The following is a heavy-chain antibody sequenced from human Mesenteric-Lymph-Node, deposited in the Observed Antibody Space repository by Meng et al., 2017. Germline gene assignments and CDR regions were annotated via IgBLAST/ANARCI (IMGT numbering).Heavy chain of an antibody. V-gene: IGHV1-69*08. CDR2: IIPILGIA. CDR1: GGTFSRYT. Sequence: QVHPVQAGAEVKKPGSSVNVSCKASGGTFSRYTISWVRQAPGQGLEWMGRIIPILGIANYAQKFQGRVTITADKSTSTAYMELSSLRSEDTAVYYCAREGITMVRGGIDPWGQGTLVTVSS. J-gene: IGHJ5*02. D-gene: IGHD3-10*01. CDR3: AREGITMVRGGIDP.